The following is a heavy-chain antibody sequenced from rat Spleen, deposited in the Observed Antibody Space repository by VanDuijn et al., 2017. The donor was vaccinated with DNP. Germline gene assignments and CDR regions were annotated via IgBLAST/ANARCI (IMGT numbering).Heavy chain of an antibody. Sequence: EVQLVESGGGLVQPGNSLKLSCAASGFTFSDYAMAWVRQSPKKGLEWVATIIYDGSYTYYRDSVKGRFTISRDNAKSTLYRQMYSLRSEDTATYYCARQEVTYYAMDAWGQGTSVTVSS. CDR2: IIYDGSYT. J-gene: IGHJ4*01. CDR1: GFTFSDYA. V-gene: IGHV5-17*01. D-gene: IGHD1-1*01. CDR3: ARQEVTYYAMDA.